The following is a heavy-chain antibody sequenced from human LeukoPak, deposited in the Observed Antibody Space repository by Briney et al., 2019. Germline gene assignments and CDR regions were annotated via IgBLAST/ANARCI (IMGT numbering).Heavy chain of an antibody. V-gene: IGHV4-59*01. CDR2: SYYSGST. D-gene: IGHD3-3*01. Sequence: SETLSLTCTVSGGSISSYYWSWIRQPPGQGLEWIGYSYYSGSTNYNPYLKSRVTISVDTSKNQFSLKLSSVTAADTAVYYCAREPDYDFWSGPDYGMDVWGQGTTVTVSS. J-gene: IGHJ6*02. CDR1: GGSISSYY. CDR3: AREPDYDFWSGPDYGMDV.